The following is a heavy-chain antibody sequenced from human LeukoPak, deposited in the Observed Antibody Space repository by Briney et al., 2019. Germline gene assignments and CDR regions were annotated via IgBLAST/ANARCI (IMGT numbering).Heavy chain of an antibody. D-gene: IGHD3-22*01. Sequence: SETLSLTCAVSGGSIRSGDYSWSWIRQPPGKGPEWIGHISHSGSTYYNPSLKSRVTISVDRSKNQFSLKLNSVTAADAAVYYCARGLMYYDSSGYYYSIGSSNWFDPWGQGTLVTVSS. CDR3: ARGLMYYDSSGYYYSIGSSNWFDP. CDR1: GGSIRSGDYS. J-gene: IGHJ5*02. V-gene: IGHV4-30-2*01. CDR2: ISHSGST.